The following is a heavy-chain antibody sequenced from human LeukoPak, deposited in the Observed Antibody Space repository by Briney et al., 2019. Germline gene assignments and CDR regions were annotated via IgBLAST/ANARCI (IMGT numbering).Heavy chain of an antibody. J-gene: IGHJ2*01. V-gene: IGHV3-23*01. CDR1: GLTFSGQW. CDR2: ISGGSNNI. CDR3: AKDQGTAIFGMIIPDWYFDL. D-gene: IGHD3-3*01. Sequence: GESLRLSCVASGLTFSGQWLNWVRQAPGKGLEWVSSISGGSNNINYAGSVKGRFTTSRDNSQNTLYLQMNSLRADDTAVYYCAKDQGTAIFGMIIPDWYFDLWGRGTLVTVSS.